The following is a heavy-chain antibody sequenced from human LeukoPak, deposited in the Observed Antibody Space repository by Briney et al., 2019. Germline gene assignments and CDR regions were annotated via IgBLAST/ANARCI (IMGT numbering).Heavy chain of an antibody. D-gene: IGHD1-26*01. Sequence: GGSLRLSCAASRFIYTSYWMSWVRQAPGKGLEWVAVISYDGSNKYYADSVKGRFTISRDNSKNTLYLQMNSLRAEDTAVYYCAKAPGGYYYYYMDVWGKGTTVTVSS. CDR3: AKAPGGYYYYYMDV. V-gene: IGHV3-30*18. CDR2: ISYDGSNK. J-gene: IGHJ6*03. CDR1: RFIYTSYW.